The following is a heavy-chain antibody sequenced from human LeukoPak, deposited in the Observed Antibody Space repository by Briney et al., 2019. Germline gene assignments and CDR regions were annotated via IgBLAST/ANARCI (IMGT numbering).Heavy chain of an antibody. CDR3: ARSHYDFWSGYYTYYYGMDV. J-gene: IGHJ6*02. D-gene: IGHD3-3*01. CDR2: INHSGST. Sequence: SETLSLTCAVYGGSFSGYYWSRIRQPPGKGLEWIGEINHSGSTNYNPSLKSRVTISVDTSKNQFSLKLSSVTAADTAVYYCARSHYDFWSGYYTYYYGMDVWGQGTTVTVSS. CDR1: GGSFSGYY. V-gene: IGHV4-34*01.